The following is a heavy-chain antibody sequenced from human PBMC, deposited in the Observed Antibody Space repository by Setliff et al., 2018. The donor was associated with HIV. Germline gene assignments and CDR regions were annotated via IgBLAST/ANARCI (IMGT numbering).Heavy chain of an antibody. CDR3: ARAGYWLGYDAFDI. CDR1: GYTFSSFG. CDR2: ISAYKGNT. D-gene: IGHD2-15*01. J-gene: IGHJ3*02. Sequence: ASVKVSCKASGYTFSSFGISWVRQAPGQGLEWMGWISAYKGNTNYAQKLQGRVTMTTDTSTSTAYMELRSLRSDDTAVYYCARAGYWLGYDAFDIWGQGTLVTVSS. V-gene: IGHV1-18*01.